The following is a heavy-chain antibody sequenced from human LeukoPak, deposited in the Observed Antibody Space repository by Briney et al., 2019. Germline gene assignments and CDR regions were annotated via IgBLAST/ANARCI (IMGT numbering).Heavy chain of an antibody. V-gene: IGHV3-30*03. CDR2: ISHDGSNK. Sequence: GGSLRLSCAASGFTFSSYSMNWVRQAPGKGLEWVAYISHDGSNKYYADSVKGRFTVSRDNSENTLYLQMNSLRPEDTAIYYCARIGFGFSYGQGFDYWGQGTLVSVSS. CDR3: ARIGFGFSYGQGFDY. CDR1: GFTFSSYS. J-gene: IGHJ4*02. D-gene: IGHD5-18*01.